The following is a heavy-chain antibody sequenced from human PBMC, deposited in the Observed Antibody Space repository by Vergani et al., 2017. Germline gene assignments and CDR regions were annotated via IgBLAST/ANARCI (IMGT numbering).Heavy chain of an antibody. D-gene: IGHD3-22*01. Sequence: EVQLLESGGGLVQPGGSLRLSCAASGFTFSSYAMSWVRQAPGKGLEWVSAISGSGGSTYYADSVKGRFTISRDNSKNTLYLQMNSLRAEDTAVYYCAKYPLRPIVVVIRHFYFDYWGQGTLVTVSS. CDR2: ISGSGGST. J-gene: IGHJ4*02. V-gene: IGHV3-23*01. CDR1: GFTFSSYA. CDR3: AKYPLRPIVVVIRHFYFDY.